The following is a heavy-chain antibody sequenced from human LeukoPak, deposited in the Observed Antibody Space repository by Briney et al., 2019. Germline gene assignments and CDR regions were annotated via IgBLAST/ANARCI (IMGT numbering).Heavy chain of an antibody. CDR2: ISSSSSYI. D-gene: IGHD7-27*01. CDR3: AKDGGLWVSAHWGDS. V-gene: IGHV3-21*01. CDR1: GFTFSSHT. J-gene: IGHJ4*02. Sequence: PGGSLRLSCAASGFTFSSHTMNWVRQAPGKGLEWVSSISSSSSYIYYADSVKGRFTISRDNAKNSLYLQMNSLRAEDTAVYYCAKDGGLWVSAHWGDSWGRGTLVTVSS.